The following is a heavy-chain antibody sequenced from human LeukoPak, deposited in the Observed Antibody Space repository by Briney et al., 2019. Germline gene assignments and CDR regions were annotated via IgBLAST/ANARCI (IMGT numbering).Heavy chain of an antibody. CDR2: ISSSGSTI. V-gene: IGHV3-48*03. Sequence: GGSLRLSCAASGFTFSSYEMNWVRQAPGKGLEWVSYISSSGSTIYYADSVKGRFTISRDNSKNTLYLQMNSLRAEDTAVYYCAKAVAGITYFQHWGQGTLVTVSS. CDR3: AKAVAGITYFQH. CDR1: GFTFSSYE. J-gene: IGHJ1*01. D-gene: IGHD6-19*01.